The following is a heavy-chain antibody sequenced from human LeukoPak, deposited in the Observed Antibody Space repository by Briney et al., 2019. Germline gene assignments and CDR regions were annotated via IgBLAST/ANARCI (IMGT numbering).Heavy chain of an antibody. CDR3: ARDKRAYYDSSGYYFFDY. CDR1: GYTFSSYG. J-gene: IGHJ4*02. D-gene: IGHD3-22*01. Sequence: GASVKVSCKASGYTFSSYGISWVRQAPGQGLEWMGWINTYNGNTNYAQKLQDRVTMTTDTSTSTAYMELRSLRSDDTAVYYCARDKRAYYDSSGYYFFDYWGQGTLVTVSS. V-gene: IGHV1-18*01. CDR2: INTYNGNT.